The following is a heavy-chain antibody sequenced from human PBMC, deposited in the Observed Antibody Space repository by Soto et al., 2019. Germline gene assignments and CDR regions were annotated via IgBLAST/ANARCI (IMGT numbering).Heavy chain of an antibody. J-gene: IGHJ4*02. CDR1: GFTFSSYA. CDR2: ISGSGGST. Sequence: EVQLLESGGGLVQPGGSLRLSCAASGFTFSSYAMSWVRQAPGKGREWVSAISGSGGSTYYADSVKGRFTISRDNSKNTLYLQMNSLRAEDTAVYYCAKASGWFGEFDYWGQGTLVTVSS. D-gene: IGHD3-10*01. CDR3: AKASGWFGEFDY. V-gene: IGHV3-23*01.